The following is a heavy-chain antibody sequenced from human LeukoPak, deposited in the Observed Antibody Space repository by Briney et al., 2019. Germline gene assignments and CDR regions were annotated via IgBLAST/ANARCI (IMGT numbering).Heavy chain of an antibody. CDR1: GFTVSSNY. CDR3: AKGGPPTGAAPRPWDFNY. Sequence: PGGSLRLSCAASGFTVSSNYMSWVRQAPGKGLEWVAVISYDGNNQYYADYVKGRFTISRDNSKSTLYLQMNSLRGEDTAVYYCAKGGPPTGAAPRPWDFNYWGQGTLVTVSS. V-gene: IGHV3-30*18. J-gene: IGHJ4*02. D-gene: IGHD1-26*01. CDR2: ISYDGNNQ.